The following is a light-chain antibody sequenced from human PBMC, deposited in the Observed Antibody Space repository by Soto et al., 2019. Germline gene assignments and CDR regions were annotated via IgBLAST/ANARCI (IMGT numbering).Light chain of an antibody. CDR3: QQYGSSPFT. CDR2: GAS. CDR1: ESVSSSF. Sequence: EIVLTQSPGTLSLSPGERATLSCRASESVSSSFLAWYQQKPGLAPRLLIYGASTRATGIPGRFSGGGSGTDVSLTISRLEPEDFAVYFCQQYGSSPFTFGPGTKVDIK. V-gene: IGKV3-20*01. J-gene: IGKJ3*01.